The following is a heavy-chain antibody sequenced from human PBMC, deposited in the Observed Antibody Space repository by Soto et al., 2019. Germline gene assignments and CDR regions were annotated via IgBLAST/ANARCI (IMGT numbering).Heavy chain of an antibody. V-gene: IGHV4-39*01. CDR3: ERNSTQNDIDY. Sequence: PSETLSLTCTVSGGSISSSSYYWGWIRQPPGKGLGWIGSIYYSGSTYYNPSLKSRVTISVDTSKNQFSLKLSSVTAADTAVYYCERNSTQNDIDYWGQGTLVTVSS. CDR1: GGSISSSSYY. CDR2: IYYSGST. D-gene: IGHD2-2*01. J-gene: IGHJ4*02.